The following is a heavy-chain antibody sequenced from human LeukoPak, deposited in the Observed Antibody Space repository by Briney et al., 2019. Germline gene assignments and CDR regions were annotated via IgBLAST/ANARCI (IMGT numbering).Heavy chain of an antibody. Sequence: SETLSLTCSVSGGSMSRYYWSWIRQSPGKGLEWIGYIYDSGSTNYHPSLKSRVTISGDMSKNQFSLKLSSVTAADTAVYYCARSGGSYSKYYYYMEVWGKGTTVTVSS. CDR3: ARSGGSYSKYYYYMEV. V-gene: IGHV4-59*01. D-gene: IGHD1-26*01. CDR2: IYDSGST. J-gene: IGHJ6*03. CDR1: GGSMSRYY.